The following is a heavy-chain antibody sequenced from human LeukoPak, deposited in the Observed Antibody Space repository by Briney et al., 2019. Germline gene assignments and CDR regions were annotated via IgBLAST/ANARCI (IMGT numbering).Heavy chain of an antibody. J-gene: IGHJ4*02. CDR3: ARGIPAFRITMVRRGYFDY. CDR2: INHSGST. V-gene: IGHV4-34*01. Sequence: PSETLSLTCAVYGGSFSGYYWSWIRQPPGKGLEWIGEINHSGSTNYNPSLKSRVTISVDTSKNQFSLRLSSVTAADTAVYYCARGIPAFRITMVRRGYFDYWGQGTLVTVSS. D-gene: IGHD3-10*01. CDR1: GGSFSGYY.